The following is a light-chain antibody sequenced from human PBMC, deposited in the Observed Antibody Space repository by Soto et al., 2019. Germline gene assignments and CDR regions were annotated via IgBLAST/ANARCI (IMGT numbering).Light chain of an antibody. Sequence: EIVLTQSPGTLSLSPGERATLSCRASQSVSSSYLAWYQQKPGQAPRLLIYGTSSRATGIPDRFSGSGSGTDFTLTISRLEPEDFAVYYCQQYDSPPRTFGQGTKVEIK. CDR2: GTS. CDR1: QSVSSSY. CDR3: QQYDSPPRT. V-gene: IGKV3-20*01. J-gene: IGKJ1*01.